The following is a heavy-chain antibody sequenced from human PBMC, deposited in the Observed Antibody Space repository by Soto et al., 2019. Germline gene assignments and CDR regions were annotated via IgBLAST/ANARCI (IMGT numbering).Heavy chain of an antibody. Sequence: QVQLVESGGGVVQPGRSLRLSCAASGFTFSSYGMHWVRQAPGKGLEWVAVISYDGSNKYYADSVKGRFTISRDNSKNTLYLQMNSLRAEDTAVYYCAKDGTTVVTADYLDYWGQGTLVTVSS. V-gene: IGHV3-30*18. J-gene: IGHJ4*02. CDR2: ISYDGSNK. CDR1: GFTFSSYG. CDR3: AKDGTTVVTADYLDY. D-gene: IGHD4-17*01.